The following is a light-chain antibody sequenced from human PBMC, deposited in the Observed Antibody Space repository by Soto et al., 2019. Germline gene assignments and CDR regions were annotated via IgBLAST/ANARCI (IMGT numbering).Light chain of an antibody. Sequence: EIQMTQSPSSLSASVGDRVTITFLASQSISSWLAWYQQKPGKAPKLLSDSASTLQSGVPSRFSGSGSGTEFTLTISSLQPDDFATYKSELSNSHSEAFAQGTKVDIK. CDR1: QSISSW. CDR2: SAS. J-gene: IGKJ1*01. V-gene: IGKV1-5*01. CDR3: ELSNSHSEA.